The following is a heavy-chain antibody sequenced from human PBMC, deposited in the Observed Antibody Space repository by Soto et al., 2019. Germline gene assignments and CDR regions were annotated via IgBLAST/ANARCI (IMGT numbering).Heavy chain of an antibody. D-gene: IGHD3-10*01. CDR1: GFTFSSYA. Sequence: EVQLLESGGGLVQPGGSLRLSCAASGFTFSSYAMSWVRQAPGKGLEWVSAISGSGGSTYYADSGKGRFTISRDNSKNTLYLQMNSLRAEDTAVYYCAKDRSVRVRYFDYWGQGTLVTVSS. V-gene: IGHV3-23*01. CDR3: AKDRSVRVRYFDY. J-gene: IGHJ4*02. CDR2: ISGSGGST.